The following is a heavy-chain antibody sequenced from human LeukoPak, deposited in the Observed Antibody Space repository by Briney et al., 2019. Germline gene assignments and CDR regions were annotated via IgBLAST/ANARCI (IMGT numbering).Heavy chain of an antibody. D-gene: IGHD3-22*01. CDR3: VKRVSSGHYYDY. V-gene: IGHV3-64D*09. Sequence: GGSLRLSCSASGFTLSSHAMHWVRQVPGKGLEYVSAISSNGGTTYYADSVKGRFTISRDDSKNTLYLQMSSLRDEDTAMYYCVKRVSSGHYYDYWGQGTLVTVSS. CDR1: GFTLSSHA. J-gene: IGHJ4*02. CDR2: ISSNGGTT.